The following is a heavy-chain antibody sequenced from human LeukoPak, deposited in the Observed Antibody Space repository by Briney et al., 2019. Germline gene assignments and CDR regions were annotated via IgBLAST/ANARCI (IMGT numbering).Heavy chain of an antibody. Sequence: PGGSLGLSGAASGLTFSSYGMPWVRQAPGKGLEWVAFIRYDGSNKYYADSVKGRFTISRDNSKNTLYLQMNSLRAEDTAVYYCARDSYDSWSGQLDYWGQGTLVTVSS. D-gene: IGHD3-3*01. J-gene: IGHJ4*02. CDR3: ARDSYDSWSGQLDY. CDR1: GLTFSSYG. V-gene: IGHV3-30*02. CDR2: IRYDGSNK.